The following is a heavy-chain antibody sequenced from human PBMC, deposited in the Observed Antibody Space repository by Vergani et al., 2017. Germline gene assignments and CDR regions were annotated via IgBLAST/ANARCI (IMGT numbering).Heavy chain of an antibody. CDR3: TRDSRNDGYDSDY. CDR1: GFTFTNFA. Sequence: EVQLLESGGNLVQPGGSLRLSCAASGFTFTNFAMIWVRQAPGKGLEWVSYITTSGGTIYYADSVKGRFTISRDNARNSVYLQMNSLRAEDTAVYYCTRDSRNDGYDSDYWGQGTLVTVSS. J-gene: IGHJ4*02. D-gene: IGHD5-12*01. V-gene: IGHV3-48*01. CDR2: ITTSGGTI.